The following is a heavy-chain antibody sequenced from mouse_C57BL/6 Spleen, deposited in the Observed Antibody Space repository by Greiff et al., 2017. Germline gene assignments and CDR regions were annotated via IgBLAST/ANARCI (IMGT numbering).Heavy chain of an antibody. CDR2: IYPGSGNT. CDR1: GYTFTDYY. J-gene: IGHJ1*03. Sequence: QVQLQQSGAELVRPGASVKLSCKASGYTFTDYYINWVKPRPGQGLEWIARIYPGSGNTYYNEKFKGKATLTAEKSSSTAYMQLSSLTSEDSSVYFCARSFTTGYFDVWGTGTTVTVSS. D-gene: IGHD1-1*01. V-gene: IGHV1-76*01. CDR3: ARSFTTGYFDV.